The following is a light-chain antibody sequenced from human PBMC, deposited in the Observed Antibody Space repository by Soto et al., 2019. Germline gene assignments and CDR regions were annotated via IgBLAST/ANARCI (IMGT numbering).Light chain of an antibody. CDR1: QTMTGY. Sequence: DIQVTQSPSSLSASVGDRVTITCRAGQTMTGYLNWYQQKPGKAPSLLIYAASSLASGVPSRLSGSGSGTDFTLTISSLQPEDAATYYCQQSYSTPYTFGPGTKLEIK. V-gene: IGKV1-39*01. CDR3: QQSYSTPYT. CDR2: AAS. J-gene: IGKJ2*01.